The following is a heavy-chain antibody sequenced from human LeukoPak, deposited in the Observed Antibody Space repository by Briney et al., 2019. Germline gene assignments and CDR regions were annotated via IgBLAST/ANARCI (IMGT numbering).Heavy chain of an antibody. V-gene: IGHV4-59*12. CDR1: GFTFSSYA. D-gene: IGHD2-2*01. CDR3: ARGSNNCSSTSCYHYYYYMDV. J-gene: IGHJ6*03. CDR2: IYYSGSS. Sequence: GSLRLSCAASGFTFSSYAMSWVRQPPGKGLEWLGYIYYSGSSNYNPSLKSRVTMSVDTSKNQFSLKLSSVTTADTAVYYCARGSNNCSSTSCYHYYYYMDVWGKGTTVTVSS.